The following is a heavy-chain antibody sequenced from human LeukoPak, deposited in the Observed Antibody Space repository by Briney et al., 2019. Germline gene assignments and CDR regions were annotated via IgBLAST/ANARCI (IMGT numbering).Heavy chain of an antibody. CDR1: GFTFDDNG. J-gene: IGHJ4*02. D-gene: IGHD3-16*01. CDR3: AREGGPDRQFDY. Sequence: GGSLRLSCPASGFTFDDNGMSWVRQAPGKGLEWVSGINWNGGSTGYADSVKGRFTISRDNAKNSLYLQMNSLRAEDTALYYCAREGGPDRQFDYWGQGTLVTVSS. CDR2: INWNGGST. V-gene: IGHV3-20*04.